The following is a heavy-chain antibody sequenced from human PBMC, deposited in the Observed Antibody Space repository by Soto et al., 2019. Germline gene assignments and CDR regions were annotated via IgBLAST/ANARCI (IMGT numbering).Heavy chain of an antibody. D-gene: IGHD2-15*01. CDR1: GITFSRFV. J-gene: IGHJ4*02. V-gene: IGHV3-23*01. CDR2: ITGTGGST. CDR3: AKDDCSGGSCYHDY. Sequence: GGSLRLSCAASGITFSRFVMTWVRQAPGKGLEWVSAITGTGGSTYYADSVKGRFTISRDNSKNTLYLQMNSLRAEDTAVYYCAKDDCSGGSCYHDYWGRGVLVTVSS.